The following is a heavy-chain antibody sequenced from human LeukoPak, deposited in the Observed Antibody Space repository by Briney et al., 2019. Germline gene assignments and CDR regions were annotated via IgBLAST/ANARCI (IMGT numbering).Heavy chain of an antibody. V-gene: IGHV3-7*01. CDR1: GFTFSSYW. CDR3: ARLGEKADFDY. Sequence: PGGSLRLSCAASGFTFSSYWMSWVRQAPGKGLEWVANIKQDGSESYYVDYVKGRFTFSRDNVENSLYLQINSLRAEDTAVYYCARLGEKADFDYWGQGTLVTVSS. D-gene: IGHD3-16*01. J-gene: IGHJ4*02. CDR2: IKQDGSES.